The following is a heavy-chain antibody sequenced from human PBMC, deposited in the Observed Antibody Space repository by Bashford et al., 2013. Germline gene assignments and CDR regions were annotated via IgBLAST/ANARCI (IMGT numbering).Heavy chain of an antibody. CDR1: GFKFVDYS. CDR2: ISSITDTR. CDR3: TKEIYYFDY. J-gene: IGHJ4*02. V-gene: IGHV3-48*02. Sequence: GGSLRLSCVASGFKFVDYSMNWVRQAPGEGLEWIAHISSITDTRYYSESVKGRFTISRDDAKNSLDLQMNSLRDEDTAVYYCTKEIYYFDYWGQGTLVTVSS.